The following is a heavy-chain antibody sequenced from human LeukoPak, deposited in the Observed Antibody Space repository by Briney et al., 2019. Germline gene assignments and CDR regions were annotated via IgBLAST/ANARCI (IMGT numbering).Heavy chain of an antibody. CDR3: ARVADGAAGFDY. D-gene: IGHD6-13*01. CDR1: GGSISSGGYY. CDR2: IYYSGST. V-gene: IGHV4-31*03. Sequence: PSETLSLTCTVSGGSISSGGYYWSWIRQHPGKGLEWIGYIYYSGSTYYNPSLKSRVTISVDTSKNQFSLKLSSVTAADTAVYYCARVADGAAGFDYWGQGTLVTVSS. J-gene: IGHJ4*02.